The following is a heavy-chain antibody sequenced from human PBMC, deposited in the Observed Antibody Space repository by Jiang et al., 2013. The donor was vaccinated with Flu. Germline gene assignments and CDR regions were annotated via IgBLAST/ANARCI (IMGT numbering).Heavy chain of an antibody. J-gene: IGHJ4*02. CDR3: ARVAGAAAGFDY. D-gene: IGHD6-13*01. Sequence: IPILGIANYAQKFQGRVTITADKSTSTAYMELSSLRSEDTAVYYCARVAGAAAGFDYWGQGTLVTVSS. CDR2: IPILGIA. V-gene: IGHV1-69*04.